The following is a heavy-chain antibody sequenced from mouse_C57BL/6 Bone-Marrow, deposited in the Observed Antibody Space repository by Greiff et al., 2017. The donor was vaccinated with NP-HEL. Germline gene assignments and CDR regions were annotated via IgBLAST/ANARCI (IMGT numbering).Heavy chain of an antibody. CDR3: AKNDRGFAY. V-gene: IGHV2-5*01. J-gene: IGHJ3*01. D-gene: IGHD3-1*01. Sequence: VKLVESGPGLVQPSQSLSITCTVSGFSLTSYGVHWVRQSPGKGLEWLGVIWRGGSTDYNAAFMSRLSITKDNSKSQVFFKMNSLRADDTAIYYCAKNDRGFAYWGQGTLVTVSA. CDR2: IWRGGST. CDR1: GFSLTSYG.